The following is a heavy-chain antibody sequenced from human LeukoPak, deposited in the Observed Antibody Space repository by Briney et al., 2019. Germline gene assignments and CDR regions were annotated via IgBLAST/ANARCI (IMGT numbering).Heavy chain of an antibody. CDR2: ISGSSTRT. CDR3: AKQRDYYDSSGYYRGYYFDY. J-gene: IGHJ4*02. D-gene: IGHD3-22*01. V-gene: IGHV3-23*01. Sequence: GGALRLSFAGSGFHFSSYAMRWVRPAPGKGVEGGSSISGSSTRTYYADSVKGRFTVSRDNPKNTLYLQMNSLRAEDTAVYYCAKQRDYYDSSGYYRGYYFDYWGQGTLVTVSS. CDR1: GFHFSSYA.